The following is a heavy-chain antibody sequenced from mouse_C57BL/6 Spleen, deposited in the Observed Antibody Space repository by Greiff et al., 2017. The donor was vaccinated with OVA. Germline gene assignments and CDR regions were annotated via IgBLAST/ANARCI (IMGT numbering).Heavy chain of an antibody. CDR1: GYTFTSYW. CDR3: AIKGIGNYVGSYYFDY. J-gene: IGHJ2*01. V-gene: IGHV1-74*01. CDR2: IHPSDSDT. Sequence: QVQLQQSGAELVKPGASVKVSCKASGYTFTSYWMHWVKQRPGQGLEWIGRIHPSDSDTNYNQKFKGKATLTVDKSSSTAYMQLSSLTSEDSAVYYCAIKGIGNYVGSYYFDYWGQGTTLTVSS. D-gene: IGHD2-1*01.